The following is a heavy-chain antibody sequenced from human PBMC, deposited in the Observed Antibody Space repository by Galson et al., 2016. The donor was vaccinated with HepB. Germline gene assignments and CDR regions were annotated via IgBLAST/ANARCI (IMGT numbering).Heavy chain of an antibody. Sequence: SLKLSCAASGFTFSSYSMNWVRQATGQGLEWVSSISRSSGYIYYAESVQGRFTISRDTAKNSLYLEMNSLRAEDTAVYYCASRKHLWLRVEYYFDYWGQGTLVTVSS. CDR3: ASRKHLWLRVEYYFDY. CDR2: ISRSSGYI. V-gene: IGHV3-21*01. CDR1: GFTFSSYS. D-gene: IGHD5-18*01. J-gene: IGHJ4*02.